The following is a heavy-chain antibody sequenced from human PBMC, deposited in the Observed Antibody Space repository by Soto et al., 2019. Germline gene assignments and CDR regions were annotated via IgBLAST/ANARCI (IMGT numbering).Heavy chain of an antibody. J-gene: IGHJ4*02. CDR3: ARLRVGPHPQSFHY. CDR1: GYSFTSYW. Sequence: PGQSLKISCKGSGYSFTSYWIGWVRQMPGKGLEWMGVIYPGDSDTRYSPSFQGQVTISADKSISTAYLQWSSLKASDTALYYCARLRVGPHPQSFHYCGQGPLGTVS. CDR2: IYPGDSDT. V-gene: IGHV5-51*01. D-gene: IGHD2-15*01.